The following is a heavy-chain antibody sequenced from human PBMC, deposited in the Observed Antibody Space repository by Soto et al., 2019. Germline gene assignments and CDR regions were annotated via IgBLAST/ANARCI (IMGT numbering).Heavy chain of an antibody. CDR2: IYSTGST. CDR1: GGSINDYY. J-gene: IGHJ3*02. Sequence: SETLSLTCSVSGGSINDYYWSWIRQPPGKRLEWIGYIYSTGSTNYNPSLQSRVTISVDTSKNQFSLKLSSVTAADTAVYYCARTPDIWGQGTMVTVSS. V-gene: IGHV4-59*08. CDR3: ARTPDI.